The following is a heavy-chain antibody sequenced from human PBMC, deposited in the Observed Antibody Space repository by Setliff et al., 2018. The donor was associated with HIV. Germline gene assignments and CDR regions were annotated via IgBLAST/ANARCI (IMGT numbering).Heavy chain of an antibody. D-gene: IGHD3-10*01. CDR1: GYSITNGNY. Sequence: SETLSLTCLVFGYSITNGNYWAWIRQSPGKGLEWIGSIYSTGHTYYNPSHKSRLTMSVDTAKNRFSLKLISVTAADTAVYYCARDRALRFSKSPSFNYFDVWGQGALVTV. J-gene: IGHJ4*02. CDR3: ARDRALRFSKSPSFNYFDV. CDR2: IYSTGHT. V-gene: IGHV4-38-2*02.